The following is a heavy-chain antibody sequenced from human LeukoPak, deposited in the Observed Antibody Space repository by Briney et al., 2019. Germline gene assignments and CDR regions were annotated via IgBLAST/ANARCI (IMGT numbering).Heavy chain of an antibody. Sequence: GESLKISWKGSGYSFTSYWIGWVRQMPGKGVEWMGIIYPGDSDTRYSPSFQGQVTISADKSISTAYLQWSSLKASDTAMYYCARRGIAAAGIGLNYFDYWGQGTLVTVSS. J-gene: IGHJ4*02. D-gene: IGHD6-13*01. V-gene: IGHV5-51*01. CDR3: ARRGIAAAGIGLNYFDY. CDR2: IYPGDSDT. CDR1: GYSFTSYW.